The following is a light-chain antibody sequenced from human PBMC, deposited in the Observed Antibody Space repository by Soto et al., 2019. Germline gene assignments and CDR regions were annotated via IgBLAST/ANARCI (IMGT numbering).Light chain of an antibody. CDR1: SSDVGGYNY. CDR2: EVT. Sequence: QSALTQPPSASGSPGQSGTISCTGTSSDVGGYNYVSWYQHHPGKAPKLMIYEVTKRPSGVPDRFSGSKSGDTASLTVSGLLAEDEADYYFASYAGSNKVFGTGTKVTVL. J-gene: IGLJ1*01. V-gene: IGLV2-8*01. CDR3: ASYAGSNKV.